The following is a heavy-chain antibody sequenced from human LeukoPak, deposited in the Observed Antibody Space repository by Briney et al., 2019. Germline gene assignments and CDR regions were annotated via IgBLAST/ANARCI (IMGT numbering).Heavy chain of an antibody. D-gene: IGHD1-26*01. CDR1: GGSISSYY. Sequence: SETLSLTCTVSGGSISSYYWSWIRQPPGKGLEWIGYIYYSGSTNYYPSLRSRVTISVDTSKNQFSLKLSSVTAADTAVYYCARISGSYYSGSFYAFDIWGQGTMVTVSS. J-gene: IGHJ3*02. CDR3: ARISGSYYSGSFYAFDI. CDR2: IYYSGST. V-gene: IGHV4-59*01.